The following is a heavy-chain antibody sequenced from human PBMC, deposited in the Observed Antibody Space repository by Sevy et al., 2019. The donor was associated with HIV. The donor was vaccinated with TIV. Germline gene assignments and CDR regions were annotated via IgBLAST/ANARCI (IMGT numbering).Heavy chain of an antibody. CDR2: IRNRPNRHTT. D-gene: IGHD2-21*01. J-gene: IGHJ6*03. Sequence: GGSLRLSCAASGFTFSDHYVDWVRQAPGKGLEWVGRIRNRPNRHTTEYAASVEGRFTISRDDSKNSLYLQMNSLKTEDSAVYYRVRGPNCGVGGCQQISPYCLDVWGKGATVTVSS. CDR3: VRGPNCGVGGCQQISPYCLDV. V-gene: IGHV3-72*01. CDR1: GFTFSDHY.